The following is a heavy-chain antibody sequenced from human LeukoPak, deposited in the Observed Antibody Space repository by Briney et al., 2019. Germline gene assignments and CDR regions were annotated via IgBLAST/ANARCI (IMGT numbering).Heavy chain of an antibody. CDR1: GFTFSSYG. V-gene: IGHV3-7*01. Sequence: GGSLRLSCAASGFTFSSYGMHWVRQAPGKGLEWVAKIKQDGSEKYYVDSVKGRFTISRDNTKNSLFLQMNSLRAEGTAVYYCARAMGTSYGFWSGSYTVSYFYYMDVWGKGTTVTVSS. J-gene: IGHJ6*03. CDR3: ARAMGTSYGFWSGSYTVSYFYYMDV. CDR2: IKQDGSEK. D-gene: IGHD3-3*01.